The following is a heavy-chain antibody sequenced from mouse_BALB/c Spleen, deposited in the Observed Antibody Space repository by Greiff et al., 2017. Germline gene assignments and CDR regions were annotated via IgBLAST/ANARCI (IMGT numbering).Heavy chain of an antibody. CDR1: GYTFTSYV. Sequence: EVQVVESGPELVKPGASVKMSCKASGYTFTSYVMHWVKQKPGQGLEWIGYINPYNDGTKYNEKFKGKATLTSDKSSSTAYMELSSLTSEDSAVYYCARSRYDGYFYAMDYWGQGTSVTVSS. J-gene: IGHJ4*01. D-gene: IGHD2-3*01. V-gene: IGHV1-14*01. CDR2: INPYNDGT. CDR3: ARSRYDGYFYAMDY.